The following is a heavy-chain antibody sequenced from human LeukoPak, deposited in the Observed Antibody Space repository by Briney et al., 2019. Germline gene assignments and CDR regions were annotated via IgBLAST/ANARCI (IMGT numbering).Heavy chain of an antibody. CDR2: IRSKANSYAT. Sequence: PGGSLRLSCAASGFTFSRYWMTWVRQAPGKGLEWVGRIRSKANSYATAYAASVKGRFTISRDDSKNTAYLQMNSLKTEDTAVYYCTGGSGSYSPGPSYGMDVWGQGTTVTVSS. V-gene: IGHV3-73*01. D-gene: IGHD3-10*01. J-gene: IGHJ6*02. CDR1: GFTFSRYW. CDR3: TGGSGSYSPGPSYGMDV.